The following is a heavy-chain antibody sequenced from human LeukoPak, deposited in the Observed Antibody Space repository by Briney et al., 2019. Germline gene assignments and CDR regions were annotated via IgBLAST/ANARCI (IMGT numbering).Heavy chain of an antibody. Sequence: QPGGSLRLSCAASGFTFSSYAMSWVRQAPGKGLEWVSAISGSGGSTYYADSVKGRFTISRDNSKNTLYLQMDSLRAEDTAVYYCAKVFLMVTRPWGYFDYWGQGTLVTVSS. V-gene: IGHV3-23*01. J-gene: IGHJ4*02. CDR3: AKVFLMVTRPWGYFDY. D-gene: IGHD2-21*02. CDR1: GFTFSSYA. CDR2: ISGSGGST.